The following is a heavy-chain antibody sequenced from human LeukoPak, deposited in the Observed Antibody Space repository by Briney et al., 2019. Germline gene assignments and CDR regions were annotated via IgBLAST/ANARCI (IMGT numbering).Heavy chain of an antibody. Sequence: SETLSLTCTVSGVPISSNNYYWGWIRQPPGKGLEWIGTIYYSEGTYYNPSLESRVTISVDTSKNQFSLKLSSVTAADTAVYYCAGRFLEWLLDYWGQGTLVTVSS. CDR2: IYYSEGT. D-gene: IGHD3-3*01. V-gene: IGHV4-39*01. CDR3: AGRFLEWLLDY. J-gene: IGHJ4*02. CDR1: GVPISSNNYY.